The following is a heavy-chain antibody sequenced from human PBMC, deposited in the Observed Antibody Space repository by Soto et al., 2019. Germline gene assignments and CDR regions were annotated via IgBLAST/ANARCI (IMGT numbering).Heavy chain of an antibody. D-gene: IGHD3-10*01. Sequence: QVQLQESGPGLVKPSQTLSLTCTVSGGSISSGGYYWSWIRQHPGKGLEGIGYIYYSGSTYYNPSLKSRVTIPVDTSKNQFSLKLSSVTAADTAVYYCARGVYYYGSGRCPHFDPWGQGTLVTVSS. CDR1: GGSISSGGYY. J-gene: IGHJ5*02. V-gene: IGHV4-31*03. CDR3: ARGVYYYGSGRCPHFDP. CDR2: IYYSGST.